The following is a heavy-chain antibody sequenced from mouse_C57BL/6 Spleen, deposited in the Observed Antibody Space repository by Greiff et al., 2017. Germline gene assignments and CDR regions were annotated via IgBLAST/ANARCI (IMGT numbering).Heavy chain of an antibody. Sequence: VQLQQSGAELVRPGASVTLSCKASGYTFTDYEMHWVKQTPVHGLEWIGAIDPETGGTAYNQKFKGKAILTADKSSSTAYMELRSLTSEDSAVYYCTRGEVGLRRAMDYWGQGTSVTVSS. D-gene: IGHD2-2*01. V-gene: IGHV1-15*01. CDR2: IDPETGGT. CDR1: GYTFTDYE. J-gene: IGHJ4*01. CDR3: TRGEVGLRRAMDY.